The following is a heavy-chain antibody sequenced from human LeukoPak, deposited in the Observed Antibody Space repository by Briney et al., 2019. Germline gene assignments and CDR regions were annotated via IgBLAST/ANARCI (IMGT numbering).Heavy chain of an antibody. Sequence: PGGSLRLSCAASGFTFSDYYMSWIRQAPGKGLEWVSYISSSGSTIYYADSVKGRFTISRDNAKNSLYLQMNSLRAEDTAVYYCARYPYGSGSHGSYYYYGMDVWGQGTTVTVSS. CDR3: ARYPYGSGSHGSYYYYGMDV. V-gene: IGHV3-11*01. D-gene: IGHD3-10*01. CDR2: ISSSGSTI. CDR1: GFTFSDYY. J-gene: IGHJ6*02.